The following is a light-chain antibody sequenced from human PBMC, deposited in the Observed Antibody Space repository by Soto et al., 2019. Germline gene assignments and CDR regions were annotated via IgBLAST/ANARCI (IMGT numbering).Light chain of an antibody. J-gene: IGKJ3*01. Sequence: AIQMTQSPASLSASVGDRVTITCRASQDIRNHSAWYQQKPGKAPKLMIYAASTLQNGVPSRFSGSGFGTDFTLSISTLQPEDFATYYGLQDHNYLTFGPGTKVDFK. CDR2: AAS. CDR1: QDIRNH. V-gene: IGKV1-6*01. CDR3: LQDHNYLT.